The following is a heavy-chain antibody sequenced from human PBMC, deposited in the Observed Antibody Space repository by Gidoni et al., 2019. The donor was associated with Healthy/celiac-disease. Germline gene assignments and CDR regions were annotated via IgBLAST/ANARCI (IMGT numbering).Heavy chain of an antibody. CDR1: GDSISSGGYS. J-gene: IGHJ5*02. V-gene: IGHV4-30-2*01. CDR3: ARDNSGNWFDP. CDR2: IYHSGST. Sequence: QIHLQESGSGLLQPAQTLSPTCAASGDSISSGGYSWSWIRPPPGKGLEWIGYIYHSGSTYYNPYLKSRVTISVDRSKNQFSLKLSSVTAADTAVYYCARDNSGNWFDPWGQGTLVTVSS. D-gene: IGHD1-1*01.